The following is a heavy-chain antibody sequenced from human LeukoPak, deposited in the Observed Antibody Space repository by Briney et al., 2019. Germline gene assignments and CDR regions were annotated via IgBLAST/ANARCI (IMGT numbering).Heavy chain of an antibody. V-gene: IGHV3-30*02. CDR1: GFTFSSYG. D-gene: IGHD3-10*01. CDR2: IRYDGSNK. J-gene: IGHJ4*02. Sequence: GGSLRLSCAASGFTFSSYGMHWVRQAPGKGLEWVAFIRYDGSNKYYADSVKGRFTISRDNSKNTLYLQMNSLRAEDTAVYYCAKEGLKGSGSYFLFDYWGQGTLVTVSS. CDR3: AKEGLKGSGSYFLFDY.